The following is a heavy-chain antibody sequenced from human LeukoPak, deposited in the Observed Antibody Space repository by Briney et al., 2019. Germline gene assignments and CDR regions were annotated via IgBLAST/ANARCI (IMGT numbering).Heavy chain of an antibody. CDR1: GGSISDYF. J-gene: IGHJ3*01. CDR3: ARRFRTGGDLHHDAYDV. D-gene: IGHD3-16*01. CDR2: VYYIGKP. V-gene: IGHV4-59*12. Sequence: PSETLSLTCSVSGGSISDYFWGWIRQPPGMGLEWIGHVYYIGKPTCSPSLESRVSISVDTSKNQFSLELTSVTAADTAVYYCARRFRTGGDLHHDAYDVWGQGTVVTVSS.